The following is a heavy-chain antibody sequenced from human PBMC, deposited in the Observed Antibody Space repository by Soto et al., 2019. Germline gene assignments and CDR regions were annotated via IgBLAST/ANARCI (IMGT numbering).Heavy chain of an antibody. CDR3: ARKDKSGYFNWFDP. Sequence: PAESLKISCRTSVYRFTSYWIAWVRQMPGKGLGWMGIIFPSDSDTRYSPSFQGQVTISADRSTSTVFLQWASLKASDTAVYFCARKDKSGYFNWFDPWGQGTLVTVSS. V-gene: IGHV5-51*01. CDR2: IFPSDSDT. D-gene: IGHD3-22*01. CDR1: VYRFTSYW. J-gene: IGHJ5*02.